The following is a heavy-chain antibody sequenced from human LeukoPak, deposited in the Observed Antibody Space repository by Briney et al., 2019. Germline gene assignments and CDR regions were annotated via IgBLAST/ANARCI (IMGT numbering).Heavy chain of an antibody. Sequence: SETLSLTCTVSGGSISSYYWSWIRQPPGKGLEWIGEIYHSGSTNYNPSLKSRVTISVDKSKNQFSLKLSSVTAADTAVYYCAREYIVGARGGLVDYWGQGTLVTVSS. CDR1: GGSISSYY. CDR2: IYHSGST. D-gene: IGHD1-26*01. CDR3: AREYIVGARGGLVDY. V-gene: IGHV4-59*12. J-gene: IGHJ4*02.